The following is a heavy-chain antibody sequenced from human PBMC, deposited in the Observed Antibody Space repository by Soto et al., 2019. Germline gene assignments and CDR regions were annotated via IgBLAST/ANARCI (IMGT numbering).Heavy chain of an antibody. CDR3: AKGRRTSGWLLDY. V-gene: IGHV3-23*01. D-gene: IGHD6-19*01. CDR2: IGGSGIST. J-gene: IGHJ4*02. CDR1: GFTFGSST. Sequence: EVQLLESGGGLVQPGGSLRLSCAASGFTFGSSTMSWVRQALGKGLEWVAGIGGSGISTYYADSVKGRFTISRDNSKNTLDVQMHTLRAEDTAIYYCAKGRRTSGWLLDYWGQGALVTVSS.